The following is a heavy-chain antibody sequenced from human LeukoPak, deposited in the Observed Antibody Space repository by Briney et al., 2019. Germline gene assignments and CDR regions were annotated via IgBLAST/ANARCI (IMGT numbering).Heavy chain of an antibody. CDR3: ARGYLTEGGATARRVHYMDV. CDR2: IYYSGST. J-gene: IGHJ6*03. V-gene: IGHV4-59*01. Sequence: PSETLSLTCTVSGGSISGYYWSWIRQPPGKGLEWSGYIYYSGSTNYNPSLKSRVTISVDTSKNQISLKLSSVTAADTAVYYCARGYLTEGGATARRVHYMDVWGKGTTVTVSS. D-gene: IGHD5-12*01. CDR1: GGSISGYY.